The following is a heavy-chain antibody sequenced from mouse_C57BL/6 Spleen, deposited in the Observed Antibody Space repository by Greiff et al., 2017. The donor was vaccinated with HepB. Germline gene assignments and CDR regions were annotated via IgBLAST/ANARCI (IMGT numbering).Heavy chain of an antibody. D-gene: IGHD2-12*01. CDR2: VYPGDGDT. V-gene: IGHV1-82*01. J-gene: IGHJ4*01. Sequence: VQLVESGPELVKPGASVKISCKASGYAFSSSWMNWVKQRPGKGLEWIGRVYPGDGDTNYNGKFKGKATLTAYNSSSTVYMRLCSLTSEDSSVYFFTRSDDYYAMGCRGQGTSGTVSS. CDR1: GYAFSSSW. CDR3: TRSDDYYAMGC.